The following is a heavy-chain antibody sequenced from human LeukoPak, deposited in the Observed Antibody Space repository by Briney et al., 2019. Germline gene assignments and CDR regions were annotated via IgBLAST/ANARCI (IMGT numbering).Heavy chain of an antibody. Sequence: SETLSLTCTVSGGSISSYYWSWIRQPPGKGLEWIGYIYYSGSTNYNPSLKSRVTISVDTSKNQFSLKLSSVTAADTAVYYCARVEWGHYFDYWGQGTLVTVSS. J-gene: IGHJ4*02. D-gene: IGHD1-26*01. CDR2: IYYSGST. CDR1: GGSISSYY. V-gene: IGHV4-59*12. CDR3: ARVEWGHYFDY.